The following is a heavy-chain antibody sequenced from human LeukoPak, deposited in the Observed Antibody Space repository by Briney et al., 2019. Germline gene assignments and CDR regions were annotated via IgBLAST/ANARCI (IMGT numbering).Heavy chain of an antibody. D-gene: IGHD6-13*01. J-gene: IGHJ4*02. CDR1: GFTFSSYS. Sequence: GGSLRLSCAASGFTFSSYSMNWVRQAPGKGLEWVSSISSSSSYIYYADSVKGRFTISRDNAKNSVFVQMNGLRVEDTAVYYCVRAGGSSWSDFWGQGTLVTVSS. CDR2: ISSSSSYI. V-gene: IGHV3-21*01. CDR3: VRAGGSSWSDF.